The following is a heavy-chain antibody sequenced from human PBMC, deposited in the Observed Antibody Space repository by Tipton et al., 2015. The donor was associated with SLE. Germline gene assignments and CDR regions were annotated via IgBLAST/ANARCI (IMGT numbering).Heavy chain of an antibody. CDR1: GGPFSGYY. D-gene: IGHD3-16*01. Sequence: LRLSCAVYGGPFSGYYWGWIRQSPGKGLEWIGSFHHSGSTYYNPSLKSRVTISVDTSKNQVSLNLRSVTAADTAVYYCARDQVGVGDLDFWGQGSLVTVSS. V-gene: IGHV4-34*01. CDR2: FHHSGST. J-gene: IGHJ4*02. CDR3: ARDQVGVGDLDF.